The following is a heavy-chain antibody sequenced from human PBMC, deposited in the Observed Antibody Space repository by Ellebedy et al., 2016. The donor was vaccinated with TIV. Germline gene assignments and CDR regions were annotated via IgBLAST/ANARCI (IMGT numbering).Heavy chain of an antibody. V-gene: IGHV3-30*03. CDR1: GFTLTNYW. J-gene: IGHJ4*02. CDR3: ARAGEKWELNY. Sequence: GESLKISCAASGFTLTNYWMTWVRQAPGKGLAWVAVISYDGSNKDYADSVKGRFTVSRDGSKNTLYLEMNSLRLDDTAVYYCARAGEKWELNYWGQGALVTVSS. CDR2: ISYDGSNK. D-gene: IGHD1-26*01.